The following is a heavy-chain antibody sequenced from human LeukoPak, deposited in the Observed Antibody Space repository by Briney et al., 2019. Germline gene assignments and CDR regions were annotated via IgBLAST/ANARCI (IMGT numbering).Heavy chain of an antibody. J-gene: IGHJ4*02. CDR2: IYYSGST. CDR3: ARHARSWVATGYFDY. CDR1: GGSISSYY. Sequence: SETLSLTCTVSGGSISSYYWSWIRQPPGKGLEWIGYIYYSGSTNYNPSLKSRVTILVDTSKNQFSLKLSSVTAADTAVYYCARHARSWVATGYFDYWGQGTLVTVSS. V-gene: IGHV4-59*08. D-gene: IGHD5-12*01.